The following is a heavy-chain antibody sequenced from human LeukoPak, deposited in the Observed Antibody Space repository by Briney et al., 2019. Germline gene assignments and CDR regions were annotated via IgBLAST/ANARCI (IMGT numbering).Heavy chain of an antibody. V-gene: IGHV4-28*05. CDR2: IYYSGSI. J-gene: IGHJ5*02. CDR3: ARISYYGAGGVFDP. D-gene: IGHD3-16*01. CDR1: GYSISSSNW. Sequence: PSETLSLTCAASGYSISSSNWWGWIRQPPGKGLEWIGYIYYSGSIYYNPSLKSRVTMSVDTSKNQFSLKLSSVTAVDTAVYYCARISYYGAGGVFDPWGQGTLVTVSS.